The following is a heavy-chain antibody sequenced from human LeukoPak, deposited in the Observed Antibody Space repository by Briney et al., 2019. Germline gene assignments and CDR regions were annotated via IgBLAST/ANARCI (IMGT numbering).Heavy chain of an antibody. CDR3: AKGGCCSGGSCYSFDY. Sequence: GGSPRLSCAASGFTFSSYGMHWVRQAPGKGLEWVAFIRYDGSNRHYADSVKGRFTISRDNSKNTLYLQMNSLRAEDTAVYYCAKGGCCSGGSCYSFDYWGQGTLVTVSS. V-gene: IGHV3-30*02. J-gene: IGHJ4*02. CDR1: GFTFSSYG. CDR2: IRYDGSNR. D-gene: IGHD2-15*01.